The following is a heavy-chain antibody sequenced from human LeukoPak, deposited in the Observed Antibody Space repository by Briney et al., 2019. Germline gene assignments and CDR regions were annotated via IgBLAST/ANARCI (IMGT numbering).Heavy chain of an antibody. D-gene: IGHD4-11*01. CDR2: INPNSGDT. CDR3: ARIKWAVAND. CDR1: GYTFTAYY. Sequence: GASVKVSCKASGYTFTAYYIHWVRQAPGQGLEWMGWINPNSGDTNYAQNFQGRVTMTRDTSINTAYMELSSLRSDDTAVHYCARIKWAVANDWGQGTLVTVSS. J-gene: IGHJ4*02. V-gene: IGHV1-2*02.